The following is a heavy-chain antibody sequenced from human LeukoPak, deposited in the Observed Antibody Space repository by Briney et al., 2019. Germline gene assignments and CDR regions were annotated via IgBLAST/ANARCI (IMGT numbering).Heavy chain of an antibody. CDR2: IYPGDSDT. CDR3: ARLGMLYNWNYGAGNWFDP. V-gene: IGHV5-51*01. J-gene: IGHJ5*02. Sequence: GESPKISCKGSEYSFTSYWIGWVRQMPGKGLEWMGIIYPGDSDTRYSPSFQGQVTISADKSITTAYLQWSSLKASDTAMYYCARLGMLYNWNYGAGNWFDPWGQGTLVTVSS. D-gene: IGHD1-7*01. CDR1: EYSFTSYW.